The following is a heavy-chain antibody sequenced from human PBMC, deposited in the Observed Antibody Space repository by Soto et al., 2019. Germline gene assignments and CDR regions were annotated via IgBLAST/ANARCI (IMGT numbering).Heavy chain of an antibody. J-gene: IGHJ4*02. D-gene: IGHD5-18*01. CDR3: ASGIQLWLRRINNGYSG. CDR1: GGTFSTYA. V-gene: IGHV1-69*12. CDR2: IIPMFGTA. Sequence: QVQLVQSGAEVKKPESSVKVSCKAPGGTFSTYAISWVRQAPGQGLEWMGGIIPMFGTANYAQRFQDRVTITADESTNQVYMELCSLRAEDTAVYFCASGIQLWLRRINNGYSGWGQGTLVTVSS.